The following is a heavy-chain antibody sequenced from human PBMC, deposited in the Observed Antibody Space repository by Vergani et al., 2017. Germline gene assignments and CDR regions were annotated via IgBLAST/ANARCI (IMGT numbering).Heavy chain of an antibody. J-gene: IGHJ4*02. CDR2: IHYSGGT. Sequence: QLQLQESGPGLVKTSETLSITCTVSGGSISSSSYYWGWIRQPPGKGLEWSGSIHYSGGTYYNPSLKSRVTISVDTSKNQFSLKLSSVTAADTAVYYCARLDSLTGHYFDYWGQGTLVTVSS. CDR3: ARLDSLTGHYFDY. V-gene: IGHV4-39*01. D-gene: IGHD3-9*01. CDR1: GGSISSSSYY.